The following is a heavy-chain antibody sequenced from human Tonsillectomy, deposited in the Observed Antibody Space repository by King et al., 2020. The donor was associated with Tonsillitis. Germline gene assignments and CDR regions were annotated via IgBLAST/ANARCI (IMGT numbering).Heavy chain of an antibody. CDR2: IYHMGGT. Sequence: QLQESGPGLVKPSGTLSLTCAVSGGSISSSNWWSWVRQPPGKGLEGIGEIYHMGGTTYNPSPTSRVTISVDKSKNLFSLKRSSVTAADTAVYYCARDQSGYDYPYFDYWGQGTLVTVSS. CDR3: ARDQSGYDYPYFDY. D-gene: IGHD5-12*01. V-gene: IGHV4-4*02. J-gene: IGHJ4*02. CDR1: GGSISSSNW.